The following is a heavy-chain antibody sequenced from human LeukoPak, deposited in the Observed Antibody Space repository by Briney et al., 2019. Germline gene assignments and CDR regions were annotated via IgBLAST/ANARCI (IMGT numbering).Heavy chain of an antibody. Sequence: ASVKVSCKASGYTFTGYYIHWVRQAPGQGLEWMGWMNANGGGTKSAQKVQGRVTMTGDTSISTAYMDLGSLGSDDTAVYYCARDGEYGTGSYYRGCFDYWGQGILVTVSS. CDR1: GYTFTGYY. CDR3: ARDGEYGTGSYYRGCFDY. CDR2: MNANGGGT. V-gene: IGHV1-2*02. J-gene: IGHJ4*02. D-gene: IGHD3-10*01.